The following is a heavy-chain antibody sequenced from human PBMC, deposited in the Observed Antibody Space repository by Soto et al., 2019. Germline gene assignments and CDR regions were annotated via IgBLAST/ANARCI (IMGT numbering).Heavy chain of an antibody. Sequence: PGGSLRLSCAASGFTVSSNYMSWVRQAPGKELEWVSVIYSGGSTYYADSVKGRFTISRDNSKNTLYLQMNSLRAEDTAVYYCAKARSKRAARPTGFDYWGQGTLVTVSS. J-gene: IGHJ4*02. V-gene: IGHV3-53*01. D-gene: IGHD6-6*01. CDR1: GFTVSSNY. CDR3: AKARSKRAARPTGFDY. CDR2: IYSGGST.